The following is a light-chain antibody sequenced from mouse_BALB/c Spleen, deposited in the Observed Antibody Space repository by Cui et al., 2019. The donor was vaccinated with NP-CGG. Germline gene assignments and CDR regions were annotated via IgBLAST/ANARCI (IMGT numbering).Light chain of an antibody. CDR3: ALWYSNHWV. J-gene: IGLJ1*01. CDR2: GTN. CDR1: TGAVTTSNY. Sequence: VFTQSSARTTSPGETVTLTCRSSTGAVTTSNYANWVQEKPDHLFTGLIGGTNNRAPGVPARFSGSLIGDKAALTITGAQTEDEAIYFCALWYSNHWVFGGGTKLTVL. V-gene: IGLV1*01.